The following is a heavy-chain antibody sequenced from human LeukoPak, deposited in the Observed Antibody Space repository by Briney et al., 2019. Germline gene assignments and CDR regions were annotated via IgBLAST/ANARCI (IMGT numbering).Heavy chain of an antibody. CDR2: ISVSGFST. CDR3: AKAPVTSCRGAYCYPFDS. V-gene: IGHV3-23*01. J-gene: IGHJ4*02. CDR1: GFSFSTYA. Sequence: GGSLRLSCEASGFSFSTYAMNWVRQAPGKGLEWVSVISVSGFSTYYADSVKGRFTISRDMSKSTLYLQMNSLRAEDTAIYYCAKAPVTSCRGAYCYPFDSWGQGTLVTVSS. D-gene: IGHD2-21*01.